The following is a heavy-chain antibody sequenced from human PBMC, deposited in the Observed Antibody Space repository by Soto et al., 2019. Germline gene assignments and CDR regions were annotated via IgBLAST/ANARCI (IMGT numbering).Heavy chain of an antibody. CDR1: GGSISSSSYY. J-gene: IGHJ3*02. CDR3: ARRLVQTYIWGSYGAFDI. D-gene: IGHD3-16*01. Sequence: SETLSLTCTVSGGSISSSSYYWGWIRQPPGKGLEWIGSIYYSGSTYYNPSLKSRVTISVDTSKNQFSLKLSSVTAADTAVYYCARRLVQTYIWGSYGAFDIWGQGTMVTVSS. CDR2: IYYSGST. V-gene: IGHV4-39*01.